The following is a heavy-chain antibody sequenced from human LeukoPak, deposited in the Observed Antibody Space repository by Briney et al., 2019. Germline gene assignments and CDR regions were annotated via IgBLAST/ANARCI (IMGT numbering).Heavy chain of an antibody. CDR3: ASLDVPRV. CDR2: IYHSGSI. V-gene: IGHV4-4*02. D-gene: IGHD2-2*01. J-gene: IGHJ4*02. Sequence: PSETLSLTCAVSGGSISSSHWWSWVRQPPGKGLEWIGEIYHSGSINYNPSLKSRITISVDKSKSQFSLKLNSVTAADTAVYYCASLDVPRVWGQGTLVTVSS. CDR1: GGSISSSHW.